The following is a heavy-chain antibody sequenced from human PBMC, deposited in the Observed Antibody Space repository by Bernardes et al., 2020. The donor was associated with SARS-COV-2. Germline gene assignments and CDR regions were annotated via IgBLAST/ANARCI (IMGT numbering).Heavy chain of an antibody. V-gene: IGHV4-59*01. D-gene: IGHD3-22*01. Sequence: SETLSLTCSVSGASISSYHWSWIRQPPGKGLEWIGYIYFSGSTGYNPSLMSRVSISFDISMNHFSLRLSSVTAADTAAYYCARIVATVAPRAPNADIYDDNGNTYYTYGLDVWGQGTTVIVSS. CDR3: ARIVATVAPRAPNADIYDDNGNTYYTYGLDV. J-gene: IGHJ6*02. CDR1: GASISSYH. CDR2: IYFSGST.